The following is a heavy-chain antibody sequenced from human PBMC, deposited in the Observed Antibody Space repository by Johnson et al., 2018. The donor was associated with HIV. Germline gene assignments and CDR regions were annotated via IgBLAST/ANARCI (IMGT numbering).Heavy chain of an antibody. J-gene: IGHJ3*02. V-gene: IGHV3-30*04. CDR3: ARARGAFDI. CDR1: GFTFSSYA. CDR2: ISYDGSNK. Sequence: QVQLVESGGVVVQPGGSLRLSCAASGFTFSSYAMHWVRQAPGKGLEWVAVISYDGSNKYYADSVKGRFTISRDNSKNTLYLQMNSLRAEDTAVYYCARARGAFDIWGQGTMVTVSS.